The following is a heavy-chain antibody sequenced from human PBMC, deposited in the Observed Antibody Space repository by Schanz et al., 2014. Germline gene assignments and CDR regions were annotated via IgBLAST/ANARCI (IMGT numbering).Heavy chain of an antibody. D-gene: IGHD3-10*01. CDR3: ARDYDDRLCYGSGDWLGDCMDV. CDR2: IWSDGSGK. J-gene: IGHJ6*02. Sequence: QVQLVESGGGVVQPGGSLRLSCAASGFIFSNYGMHWVRQAPGKGLEWVAVIWSDGSGKYYADSVKGRFTISRDNSESTVYLQMNRRSAEDTTVFYCARDYDDRLCYGSGDWLGDCMDVWGQGTTVTVS. CDR1: GFIFSNYG. V-gene: IGHV3-33*01.